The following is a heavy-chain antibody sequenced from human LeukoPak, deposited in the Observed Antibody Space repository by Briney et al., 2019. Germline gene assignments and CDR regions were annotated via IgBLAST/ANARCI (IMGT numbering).Heavy chain of an antibody. D-gene: IGHD5-18*01. CDR1: GGTFSSYA. Sequence: ASVKVSCKASGGTFSSYAISWVRQAPGQGLEWMGGIIPIFGTANYAQKFQGRVTITADKSTSTAYMELSSLRSEDTAVYYCARGNRDSYGYLFGGLGDNWFDPWGQGTLVTVSS. V-gene: IGHV1-69*06. CDR2: IIPIFGTA. CDR3: ARGNRDSYGYLFGGLGDNWFDP. J-gene: IGHJ5*02.